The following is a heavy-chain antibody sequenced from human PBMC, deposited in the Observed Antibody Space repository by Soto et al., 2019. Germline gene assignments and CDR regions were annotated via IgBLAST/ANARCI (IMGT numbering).Heavy chain of an antibody. CDR2: INAGNGNT. J-gene: IGHJ6*02. D-gene: IGHD3-10*01. V-gene: IGHV1-3*01. CDR1: GYTFTSYS. Sequence: ASVKVSCKASGYTFTSYSMHWVLQAPGQRLEWMGWINAGNGNTKYSQKFQGRVTITRDTSASTAYMELSSLRSEDTAVYYCARDRHYYGSGSYSYYYYYGMDVWGQGTTVTVSS. CDR3: ARDRHYYGSGSYSYYYYYGMDV.